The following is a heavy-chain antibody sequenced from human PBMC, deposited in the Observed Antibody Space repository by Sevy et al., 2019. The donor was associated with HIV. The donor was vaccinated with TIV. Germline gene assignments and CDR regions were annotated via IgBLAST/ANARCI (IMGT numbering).Heavy chain of an antibody. CDR1: GYSFTAYW. D-gene: IGHD2-2*01. CDR2: IHPGDSET. V-gene: IGHV5-51*01. CDR3: ARLSHFNSSNSYGDPRYYFDS. J-gene: IGHJ4*02. Sequence: GESLKISCEASGYSFTAYWIAWVRQKPGKGLQWMGIIHPGDSETRYSPSFQGRVTISADTSVTSAYLQWASLEASDSAMYYCARLSHFNSSNSYGDPRYYFDSWGQGTLVTVSS.